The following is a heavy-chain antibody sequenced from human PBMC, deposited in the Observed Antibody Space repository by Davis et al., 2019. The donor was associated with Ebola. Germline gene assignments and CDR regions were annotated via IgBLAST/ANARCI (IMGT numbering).Heavy chain of an antibody. D-gene: IGHD3-9*01. Sequence: PGGSLRLSCAASGFTFSSYAMTWVRRAPGKGLEWVSGTSGGGGTTNYADSVKGRFTISRDNSKNTLFLQMNNLRADDTAVFYCAKGLNYFVSKSHGMDVWGQGTTVTVSS. J-gene: IGHJ6*02. CDR2: TSGGGGTT. CDR3: AKGLNYFVSKSHGMDV. V-gene: IGHV3-23*01. CDR1: GFTFSSYA.